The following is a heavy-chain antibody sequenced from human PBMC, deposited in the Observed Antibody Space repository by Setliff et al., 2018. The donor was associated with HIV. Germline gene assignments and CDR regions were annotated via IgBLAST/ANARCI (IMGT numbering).Heavy chain of an antibody. CDR1: GGSISTYY. V-gene: IGHV4-4*07. CDR2: IYPSGST. CDR3: ARDRGTRYGSGKDFDS. D-gene: IGHD3-10*01. J-gene: IGHJ4*02. Sequence: SETLSLTCIVSGGSISTYYWSWIRQPAGEGLEWIGRIYPSGSTNYSPSLRSRVTLSVDTSKNHFSLKLNSVTAADTAVYYCARDRGTRYGSGKDFDSWGQGILVTVSS.